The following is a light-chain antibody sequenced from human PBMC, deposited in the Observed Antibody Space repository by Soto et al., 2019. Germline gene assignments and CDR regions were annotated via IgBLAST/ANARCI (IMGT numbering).Light chain of an antibody. J-gene: IGKJ1*01. CDR3: QQYGSSPRT. V-gene: IGKV3-20*01. CDR2: GAS. Sequence: EIVMTQSPVTLSVSPGERATLSCRASQSVSDNLAWYQQKPGQAPRLLIYGASSRTTGIPDRFSGSGSGTDFTLTISRLEPEDFAVYYCQQYGSSPRTFGQGTKV. CDR1: QSVSDN.